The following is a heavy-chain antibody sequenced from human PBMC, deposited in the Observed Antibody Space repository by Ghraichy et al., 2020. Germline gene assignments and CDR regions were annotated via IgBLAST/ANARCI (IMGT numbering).Heavy chain of an antibody. CDR1: GGSFSGYY. V-gene: IGHV4-34*01. CDR3: ARTYGSSYWTYYYYMDV. Sequence: SETLSLTCAVYGGSFSGYYWSWIRQPPGKGLEWIGEINHSGSTNYNPSLKSRVTISVDTSKNQFSLKLSSVTAADTAVYYCARTYGSSYWTYYYYMDVWGKGTTVTVSS. CDR2: INHSGST. D-gene: IGHD6-6*01. J-gene: IGHJ6*03.